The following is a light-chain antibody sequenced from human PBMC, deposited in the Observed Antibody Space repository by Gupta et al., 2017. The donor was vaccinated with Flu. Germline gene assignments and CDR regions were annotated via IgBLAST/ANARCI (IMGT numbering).Light chain of an antibody. CDR1: SSDVGGFNY. Sequence: SVTISCTGTSSDVGGFNYVSWYQQHPGKVPKLMIYEVSQRPSGVPDRFSGSKSGDTASLTVSGRQAEDEADYYCSSYAGSDKDVFGTGTKVTVL. V-gene: IGLV2-8*01. CDR2: EVS. CDR3: SSYAGSDKDV. J-gene: IGLJ1*01.